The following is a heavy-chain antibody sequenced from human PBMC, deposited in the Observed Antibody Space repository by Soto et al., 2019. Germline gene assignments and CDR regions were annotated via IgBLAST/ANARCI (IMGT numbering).Heavy chain of an antibody. D-gene: IGHD2-2*01. J-gene: IGHJ5*02. V-gene: IGHV1-8*01. CDR3: ARVLGYCSSTSCYHWFDP. CDR1: GYTFTSYD. CDR2: MNPNSGNT. Sequence: ASVKVSCKASGYTFTSYDINWVRQATGQGLEWMGWMNPNSGNTGYARKFQGRVTMTRNTSISTAYMELSSLRSEDTAVYYCARVLGYCSSTSCYHWFDPWGQGTLVTLSS.